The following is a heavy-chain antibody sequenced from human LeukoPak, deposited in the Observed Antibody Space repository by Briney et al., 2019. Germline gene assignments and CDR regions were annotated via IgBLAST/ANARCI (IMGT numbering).Heavy chain of an antibody. CDR1: GFTFSSYS. Sequence: GGSLRLSCAASGFTFSSYSMNWVRQAPGKGLEWVSAISGSGGSTYYADSVKGRFTISRDNSKNTLYLQMNSLRAEDTAVYYCAKHPGIAVAGAHCYFDYWGQGTLVTVSS. CDR2: ISGSGGST. D-gene: IGHD6-19*01. V-gene: IGHV3-23*01. J-gene: IGHJ4*02. CDR3: AKHPGIAVAGAHCYFDY.